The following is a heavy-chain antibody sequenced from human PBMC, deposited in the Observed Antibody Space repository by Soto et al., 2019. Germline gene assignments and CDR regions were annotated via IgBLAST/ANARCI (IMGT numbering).Heavy chain of an antibody. Sequence: SETLSLTCTVSGGSISSYYWSWIRQPPGKGLEWIGYIYYSGSTNYNPSLKSRVTISVDTSKNQFSLRLSSVTAADTDVYYCASQRGGYCSSTCCQQRVFDPWGQGTLVTVSS. D-gene: IGHD2-2*01. V-gene: IGHV4-59*01. CDR3: ASQRGGYCSSTCCQQRVFDP. J-gene: IGHJ5*02. CDR2: IYYSGST. CDR1: GGSISSYY.